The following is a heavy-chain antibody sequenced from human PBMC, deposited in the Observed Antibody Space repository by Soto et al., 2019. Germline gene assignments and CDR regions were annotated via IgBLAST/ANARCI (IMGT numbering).Heavy chain of an antibody. Sequence: PGESLKISCKGSGYSFTSYWISWVRQMPGKGLEWMGRIDPSDSYTNYSPSFQGQVTISADKSISTAYLQWSSLKASDTAMYYCARHEAYYSGMGVWGQETTVTVSS. V-gene: IGHV5-10-1*01. CDR1: GYSFTSYW. CDR3: ARHEAYYSGMGV. J-gene: IGHJ6*02. CDR2: IDPSDSYT.